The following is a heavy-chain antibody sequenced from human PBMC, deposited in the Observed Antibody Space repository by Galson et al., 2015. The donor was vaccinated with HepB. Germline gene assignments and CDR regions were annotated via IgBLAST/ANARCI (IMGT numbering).Heavy chain of an antibody. CDR2: ISSSSSSI. D-gene: IGHD2-2*01. CDR1: GLTFGSYG. V-gene: IGHV3-48*02. J-gene: IGHJ6*03. CDR3: ARGGGGVVPAVDMDV. Sequence: PLRLSCAASGLTFGSYGINWVRQAPGKGLEWVSYISSSSSSIYYADPVKGRFTISRDNAKNSLYLQMNSLRDEDTAVYYCARGGGGVVPAVDMDVWGKGTTVTVSS.